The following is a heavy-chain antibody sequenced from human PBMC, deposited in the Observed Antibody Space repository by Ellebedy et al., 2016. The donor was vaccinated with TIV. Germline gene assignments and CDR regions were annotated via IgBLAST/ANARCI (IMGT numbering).Heavy chain of an antibody. Sequence: AASVKVSCKASGYTFTGYYIHWVRQAPGQGLEWRGWINPKNGGTNYAQKFQGRFTMTRDTSISTADMELSWRRSDDTAVYYCARDGACGGDCYGDNYWGQGSLVTVSS. V-gene: IGHV1-2*02. CDR1: GYTFTGYY. CDR3: ARDGACGGDCYGDNY. D-gene: IGHD2-21*02. J-gene: IGHJ4*02. CDR2: INPKNGGT.